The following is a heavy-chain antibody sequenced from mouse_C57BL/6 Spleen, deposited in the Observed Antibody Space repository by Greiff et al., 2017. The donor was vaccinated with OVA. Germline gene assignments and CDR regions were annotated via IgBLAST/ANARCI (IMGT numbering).Heavy chain of an antibody. CDR1: GYTFTDYE. CDR3: TRGATVVAREFAY. J-gene: IGHJ3*01. V-gene: IGHV1-15*01. Sequence: VQLQESGAELVRPGASVTLSCKASGYTFTDYEMHWVKQTPVHGLEWIGAIDPETGGTAYNQKFKGKAILTADKSSSTAYMELRSLTSEDSAVYYCTRGATVVAREFAYWGQGTLVTVSA. CDR2: IDPETGGT. D-gene: IGHD1-1*01.